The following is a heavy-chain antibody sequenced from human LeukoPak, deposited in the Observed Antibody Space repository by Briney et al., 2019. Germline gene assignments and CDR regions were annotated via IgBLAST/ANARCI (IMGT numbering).Heavy chain of an antibody. CDR2: IPYSGAT. Sequence: SETLSLTCVVSAGSISSDYWSWIRQPPGKGLEWIGCIPYSGATNYNPSLNSRVTISIDTSMTQFSLRLTSVTAADTAVYYCARHQLRGFLDDNWGQGALVTVSS. J-gene: IGHJ4*02. CDR1: AGSISSDY. CDR3: ARHQLRGFLDDN. D-gene: IGHD3-10*01. V-gene: IGHV4-59*08.